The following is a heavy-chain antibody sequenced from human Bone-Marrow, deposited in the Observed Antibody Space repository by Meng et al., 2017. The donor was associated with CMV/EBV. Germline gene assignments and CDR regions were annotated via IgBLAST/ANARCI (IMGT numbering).Heavy chain of an antibody. CDR3: AREPPTVSPNRDKLYYYGMDV. J-gene: IGHJ6*01. CDR1: GYTFTSHF. D-gene: IGHD4-11*01. V-gene: IGHV1-46*01. CDR2: INPSGGST. Sequence: ASVKVSCKASGYTFTSHFMHWVRQAPGQGLEWMGIINPSGGSTTYAQKFQGRVTVTRDTSTSTVYMELSSLRFDDTAVYYCAREPPTVSPNRDKLYYYGMDVWGQGTTVTCYS.